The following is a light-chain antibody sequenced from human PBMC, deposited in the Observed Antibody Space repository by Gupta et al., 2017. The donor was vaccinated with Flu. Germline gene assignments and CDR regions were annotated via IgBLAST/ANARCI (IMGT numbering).Light chain of an antibody. CDR3: GQHTHWPQFT. V-gene: IGKV2-30*01. Sequence: DVVMTQSPLYLPVTLGQPASISCRSSQSLVYSDGNTYLNWFQQRPGQAPRRLIYKVSNRDAGVPDRLSGSWSGTYFTLKINSGEAEDVGGYYFGQHTHWPQFTFGHGTKVDIK. J-gene: IGKJ3*01. CDR1: QSLVYSDGNTY. CDR2: KVS.